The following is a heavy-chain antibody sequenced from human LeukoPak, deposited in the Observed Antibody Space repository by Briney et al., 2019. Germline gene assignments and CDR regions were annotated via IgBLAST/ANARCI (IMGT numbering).Heavy chain of an antibody. V-gene: IGHV3-23*01. J-gene: IGHJ4*02. CDR2: ISGSGGGT. D-gene: IGHD1-26*01. CDR1: GFTFSTYA. Sequence: GGSLRLSCAASGFTFSTYAMSWVRQAPGKGLEWVSSISGSGGGTYYADSVKGRFTISRDNAKNSLYLQMNSLRAEDTALYYCARMYLGTYIGYWGQGTLVTVSS. CDR3: ARMYLGTYIGY.